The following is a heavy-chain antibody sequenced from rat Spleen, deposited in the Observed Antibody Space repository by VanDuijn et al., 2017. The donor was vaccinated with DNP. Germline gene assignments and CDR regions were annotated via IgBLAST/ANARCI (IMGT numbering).Heavy chain of an antibody. CDR3: ASWAPIAPLSTSNY. CDR2: ISTGGGNT. Sequence: EVQLVESGGGLVQPGRSMKLSCAASGFTFSHYYMAWVRQAPTKGLEWVASISTGGGNTYYRDSVKGRFTISRDNAENTVYLQMSSLRSEDTATYYCASWAPIAPLSTSNYWGQGVMVTVSS. J-gene: IGHJ2*01. CDR1: GFTFSHYY. V-gene: IGHV5-25*01. D-gene: IGHD1-2*01.